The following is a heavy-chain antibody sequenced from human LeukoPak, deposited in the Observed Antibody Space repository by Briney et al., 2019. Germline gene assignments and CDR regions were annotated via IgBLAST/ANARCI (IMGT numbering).Heavy chain of an antibody. J-gene: IGHJ3*02. CDR1: GYSISSGYY. Sequence: PSETLSLTCAVSGYSISSGYYWGRIRQPPGKGLEWIGSIYHSGSTYYNPSLKSRVTISVDTSKNQFSLKLSSVTAADTAVYYCARGYYDFWSGHPWGAFDIWGQGTMVTVSS. CDR3: ARGYYDFWSGHPWGAFDI. V-gene: IGHV4-38-2*01. CDR2: IYHSGST. D-gene: IGHD3-3*01.